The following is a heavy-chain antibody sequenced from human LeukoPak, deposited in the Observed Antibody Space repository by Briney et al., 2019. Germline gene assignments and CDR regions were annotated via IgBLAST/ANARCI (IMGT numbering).Heavy chain of an antibody. Sequence: GGSLRLSCAASGFTFSSYAMSWVRQAPGKGLEWVSAISGSGGSTYYADSVKGRLTISRDNSKNTLYLQMNSLRAEDTAVYYCAKDFRRYSSSSPFDYWGQGTLVTVSS. D-gene: IGHD6-6*01. CDR2: ISGSGGST. V-gene: IGHV3-23*01. J-gene: IGHJ4*02. CDR1: GFTFSSYA. CDR3: AKDFRRYSSSSPFDY.